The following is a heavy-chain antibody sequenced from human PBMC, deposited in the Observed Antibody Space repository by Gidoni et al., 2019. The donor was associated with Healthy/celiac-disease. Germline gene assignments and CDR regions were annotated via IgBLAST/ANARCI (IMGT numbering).Heavy chain of an antibody. CDR2: IYTSGST. V-gene: IGHV4-4*07. CDR3: AREYIVVVPAAIFNAFDI. CDR1: GGSIRGYY. D-gene: IGHD2-2*02. Sequence: QVPLQESGQGLVKPSETLSLTCPGSGGSIRGYYWSWIRQPAGKGLEWIGRIYTSGSTNFNPSLKSRVTMSVDTAKNQFSLKLSSVTAADTAVYYCAREYIVVVPAAIFNAFDIWGQGTMVTFSS. J-gene: IGHJ3*02.